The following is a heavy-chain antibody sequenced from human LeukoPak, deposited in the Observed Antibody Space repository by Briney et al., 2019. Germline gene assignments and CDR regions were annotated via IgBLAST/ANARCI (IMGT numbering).Heavy chain of an antibody. D-gene: IGHD6-13*01. CDR3: ARQGGSSNPYYYYYMDV. V-gene: IGHV4-38-2*01. CDR1: GYSISSGYY. J-gene: IGHJ6*03. CDR2: MYHSGST. Sequence: PSETLSLTCAVSGYSISSGYYWAWFRQPPGKGLEWIGCMYHSGSTYYNPSLKSRVTISVDTSKNQFSLKLSSVTAADTAVYYCARQGGSSNPYYYYYMDVWGKGTTVTVSS.